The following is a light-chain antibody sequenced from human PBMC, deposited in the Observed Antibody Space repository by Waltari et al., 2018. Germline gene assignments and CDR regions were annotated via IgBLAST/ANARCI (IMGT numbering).Light chain of an antibody. CDR3: AAWDDSLNGLV. J-gene: IGLJ2*01. CDR2: TNH. Sequence: QSVLTQPPSASGPPGQRVTISCSGSRSNSGTNPVNWYQQFPGPAPKLLIYTNHERRSGVPDRFAGSRSGTSASLAISGLQSEDEADYYCAAWDDSLNGLVFGGGTKLTVL. V-gene: IGLV1-44*01. CDR1: RSNSGTNP.